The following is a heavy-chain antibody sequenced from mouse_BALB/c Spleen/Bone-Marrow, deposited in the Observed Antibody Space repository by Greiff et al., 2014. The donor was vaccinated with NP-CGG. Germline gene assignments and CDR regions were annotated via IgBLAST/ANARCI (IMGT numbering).Heavy chain of an antibody. CDR3: TTGTRFAY. V-gene: IGHV1-69*02. CDR2: IYPSDSYT. D-gene: IGHD4-1*01. Sequence: QVQLQQSGAELVRPGASVKLSCKASGYTFTSYWINWVKQRPGQGLEWIGNIYPSDSYTNYNQKFKDKATLTVDKSSSTAYMQRGSTTSEDSAVYYCTTGTRFAYWGQGTLVTVSA. CDR1: GYTFTSYW. J-gene: IGHJ3*01.